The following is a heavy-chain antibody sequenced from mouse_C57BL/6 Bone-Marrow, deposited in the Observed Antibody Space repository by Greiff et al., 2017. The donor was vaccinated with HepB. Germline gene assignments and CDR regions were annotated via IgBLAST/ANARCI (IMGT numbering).Heavy chain of an antibody. J-gene: IGHJ3*01. CDR1: GFTFSSYT. CDR2: ISGGGGNT. V-gene: IGHV5-9*01. Sequence: DVKLVESGGGLVKPGGSLKLSCAASGFTFSSYTMSWVRQTPEKRLEWVATISGGGGNTYYPDSVKGRFTISRDNAKNTLYLQMSSLRSEDTALYYCARSHYAWFAYWGQGTLVTVSA. CDR3: ARSHYAWFAY. D-gene: IGHD1-1*02.